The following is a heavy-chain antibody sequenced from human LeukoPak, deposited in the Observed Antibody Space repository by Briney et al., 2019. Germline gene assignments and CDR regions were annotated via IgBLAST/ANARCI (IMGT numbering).Heavy chain of an antibody. D-gene: IGHD3-9*01. CDR1: GGSFSGYY. V-gene: IGHV4-34*01. Sequence: SETLSLTCAVYGGSFSGYYWSWIRQPPGKGLEWIGEINHSGSTNYNPSLKSRVTISVDTSKNQFSLKLSSVTAADTAVYYGASRLKLRYFDWYYNWFDPWGQGTLVTVSS. CDR3: ASRLKLRYFDWYYNWFDP. J-gene: IGHJ5*02. CDR2: INHSGST.